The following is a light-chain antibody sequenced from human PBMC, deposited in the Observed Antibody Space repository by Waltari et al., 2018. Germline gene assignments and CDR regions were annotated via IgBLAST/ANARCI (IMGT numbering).Light chain of an antibody. CDR1: QSISTW. CDR3: QQYNSYPWT. Sequence: DIQLTQSPSTLTASVGDRVTITCRASQSISTWLAWYQQNPGKAPNLLIYKASTLQSGVPLRFGGSGSATEFTLTISSLQPDDFATYYCQQYNSYPWTFGQGTKVEIK. CDR2: KAS. V-gene: IGKV1-5*03. J-gene: IGKJ1*01.